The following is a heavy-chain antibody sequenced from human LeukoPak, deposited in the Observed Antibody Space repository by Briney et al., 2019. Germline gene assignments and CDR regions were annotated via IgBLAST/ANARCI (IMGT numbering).Heavy chain of an antibody. Sequence: GGSLRLSCAASGFTFSSYEMNWVRQAPGKGLEWVSYISSSGSTIYYADSVKGRSTISRDNAKNSLYLQMNSLRAEDTAVYYCAKERYDSSGYSHYWGQGTLVTVSS. D-gene: IGHD3-22*01. CDR3: AKERYDSSGYSHY. CDR1: GFTFSSYE. V-gene: IGHV3-48*03. CDR2: ISSSGSTI. J-gene: IGHJ4*02.